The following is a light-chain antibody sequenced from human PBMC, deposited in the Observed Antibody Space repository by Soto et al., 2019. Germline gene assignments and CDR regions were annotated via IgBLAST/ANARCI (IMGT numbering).Light chain of an antibody. CDR3: SSFTSSSFYV. CDR1: SSDFGIYNS. J-gene: IGLJ1*01. CDR2: DVT. V-gene: IGLV2-14*01. Sequence: QSVLTQPASVSGSPGQSITLLCTGTSSDFGIYNSVSWYQQHPGKAPKLMIHDVTNRPSGVSRRFSGSRSGNTASLTISGLHAEDEADYYCSSFTSSSFYVYGPGPKVTAL.